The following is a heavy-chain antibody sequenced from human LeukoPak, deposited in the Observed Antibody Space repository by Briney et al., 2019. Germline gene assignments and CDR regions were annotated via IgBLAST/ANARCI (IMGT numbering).Heavy chain of an antibody. CDR3: ARIEMATTQDYYYYMDV. Sequence: PSETLSLTCTVSGDSITSYYWRWIRQPPGKGPEWIGYIYYIGSTNYNPSLNSRVTISIDTSKNQFSLKLRSVTAADTAVYYCARIEMATTQDYYYYMDVWGKGTTVTVSS. CDR1: GDSITSYY. D-gene: IGHD5-24*01. J-gene: IGHJ6*03. V-gene: IGHV4-59*08. CDR2: IYYIGST.